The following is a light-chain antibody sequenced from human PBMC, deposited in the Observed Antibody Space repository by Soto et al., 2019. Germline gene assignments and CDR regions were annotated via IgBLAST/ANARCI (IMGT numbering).Light chain of an antibody. CDR3: CSYAGNKIHYG. V-gene: IGLV2-23*02. CDR1: SSDVGNFNL. J-gene: IGLJ1*01. CDR2: EVS. Sequence: QSALTQPASVSGSPGQSITIACAGTSSDVGNFNLVSWYQHHPGKAPKLMIFEVSKRPSGVSNRYSGSKSGNTASLTISGLQAEDEADYYCCSYAGNKIHYGFGTGTKVTVL.